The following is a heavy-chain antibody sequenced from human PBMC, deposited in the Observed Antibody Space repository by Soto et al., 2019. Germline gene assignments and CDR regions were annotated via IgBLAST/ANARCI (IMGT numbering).Heavy chain of an antibody. Sequence: PSETLSLTCAVYGGSFSGYYWTWIRQPPGKGLEWIGDINHGGSTNQNPSLKSRVTILVDTSKTQFSLRLRSVTAADTAVYYCARGVPMILAVQRDAPDKYYFDSWGQGALVTVSS. CDR3: ARGVPMILAVQRDAPDKYYFDS. D-gene: IGHD3-22*01. CDR2: INHGGST. CDR1: GGSFSGYY. J-gene: IGHJ4*02. V-gene: IGHV4-34*01.